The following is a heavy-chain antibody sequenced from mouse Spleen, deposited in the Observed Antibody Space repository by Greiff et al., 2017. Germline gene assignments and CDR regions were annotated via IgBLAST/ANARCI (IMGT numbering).Heavy chain of an antibody. D-gene: IGHD2-2*01. Sequence: EVQLQQSGPVLVKPGASVKMSCKASGYTFTDYYMNWVKQSHGKSLEWIGVINPYNGGTSYNQKFKGKATLTVDKSSSTAYMELNSLTSEDSAVYYCARYGYDVLAYWGQGTLVTVSA. J-gene: IGHJ3*01. CDR2: INPYNGGT. V-gene: IGHV1-19*01. CDR1: GYTFTDYY. CDR3: ARYGYDVLAY.